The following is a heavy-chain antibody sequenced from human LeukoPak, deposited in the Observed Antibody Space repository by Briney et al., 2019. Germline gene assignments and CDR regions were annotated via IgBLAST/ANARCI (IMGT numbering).Heavy chain of an antibody. V-gene: IGHV4-38-2*02. CDR2: IYHSGST. D-gene: IGHD2-21*01. Sequence: PSETLSLTCTVSGYSISSGYYWGWIRQPPGKGLEWIGSIYHSGSTYYNPSLKSRVTISVDTSKNQFSLKLSSVTAADTAVYYCARATNSYHWYFDLWGRGTLATVSS. J-gene: IGHJ2*01. CDR3: ARATNSYHWYFDL. CDR1: GYSISSGYY.